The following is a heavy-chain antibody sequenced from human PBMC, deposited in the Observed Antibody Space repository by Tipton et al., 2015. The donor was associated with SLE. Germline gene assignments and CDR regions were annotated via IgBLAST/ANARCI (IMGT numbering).Heavy chain of an antibody. CDR1: GFTFNTYA. CDR2: IHHDSNYK. Sequence: SLRLSCAASGFTFNTYAMHWVRQAPGKGLEWLAFIHHDSNYKYYADSVKGRFTISRDNSKNTLYLQMNSLRAEDTAVYYCANTGSSEYYYYYGMDVWGQGITVTVSS. D-gene: IGHD6-6*01. CDR3: ANTGSSEYYYYYGMDV. V-gene: IGHV3-30*02. J-gene: IGHJ6*02.